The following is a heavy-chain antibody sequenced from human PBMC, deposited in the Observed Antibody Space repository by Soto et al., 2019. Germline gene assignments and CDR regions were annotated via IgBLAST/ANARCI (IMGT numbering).Heavy chain of an antibody. CDR1: GFTFNSAW. J-gene: IGHJ4*02. Sequence: EVPLVASGGALVKPGESLTLSCAASGFTFNSAWMTWVRQAPGTGLEWVGGIKSWTDGGRVDTAAPVKGRFTISRDDSRNMFYLQMNSLKSEDTAVYYCTTWRREKSCTSASCYGDGAYWGQGTLVTVSS. V-gene: IGHV3-15*02. CDR3: TTWRREKSCTSASCYGDGAY. CDR2: IKSWTDGGRV. D-gene: IGHD2-2*01.